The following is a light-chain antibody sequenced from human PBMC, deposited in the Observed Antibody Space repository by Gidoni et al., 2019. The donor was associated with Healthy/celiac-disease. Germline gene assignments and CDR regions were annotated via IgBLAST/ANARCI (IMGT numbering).Light chain of an antibody. CDR2: DAS. Sequence: DIQMTQSPSSLSASVGDRVTITCQASQDISNYLNWYQQKPGKAPKLLIYDASHLETGFPSRFSGSGSGTDFTFTISSLQPEDIATYYCQQSLTFGGGTKVEIK. J-gene: IGKJ4*01. CDR1: QDISNY. V-gene: IGKV1-33*01. CDR3: QQSLT.